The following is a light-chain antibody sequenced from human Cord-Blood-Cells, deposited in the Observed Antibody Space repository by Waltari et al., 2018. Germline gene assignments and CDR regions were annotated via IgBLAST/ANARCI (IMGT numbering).Light chain of an antibody. CDR1: SSDVGGYNY. CDR2: DVS. J-gene: IGLJ2*01. Sequence: QSALTQPASVSGSPGQSITTSCTGTSSDVGGYNYVSWYQQHPGKAPKLMIYDVSNRPSGVSNRFSGLQAEDEADYYCSSYTSSSVVFGGGTKLTVL. CDR3: SSYTSSSVV. V-gene: IGLV2-14*01.